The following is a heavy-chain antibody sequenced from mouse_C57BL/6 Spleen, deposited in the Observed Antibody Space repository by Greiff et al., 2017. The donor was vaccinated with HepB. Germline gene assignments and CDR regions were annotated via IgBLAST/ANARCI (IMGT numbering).Heavy chain of an antibody. V-gene: IGHV1-52*01. CDR3: ARVGGSSYGYFDV. J-gene: IGHJ1*03. Sequence: QVQQQQPGAELVRPGSSVKLSCKASGYTFTSYWMHWVKQRPIQGLEWIGNIDPSDSETHYNQKFKDKATLTVDKSSSTAYMQLSSLTSEDSAVYYCARVGGSSYGYFDVWGTGTTVTVSS. CDR1: GYTFTSYW. D-gene: IGHD1-1*01. CDR2: IDPSDSET.